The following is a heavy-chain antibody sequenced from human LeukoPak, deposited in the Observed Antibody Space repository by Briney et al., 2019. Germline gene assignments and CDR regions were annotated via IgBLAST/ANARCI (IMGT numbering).Heavy chain of an antibody. V-gene: IGHV4-39*01. CDR2: IYYSGST. D-gene: IGHD6-6*01. CDR1: GGSIITSSYY. CDR3: ARHSHSSSDFYYYYMDV. Sequence: SETLSLTCTVSGGSIITSSYYWGWIRQPPGTGLEWIGSIYYSGSTYYNPSLKSRFTISVDTSKNQFSLKLSSVTAADTAVYFCARHSHSSSDFYYYYMDVWGKGTTVTVSS. J-gene: IGHJ6*03.